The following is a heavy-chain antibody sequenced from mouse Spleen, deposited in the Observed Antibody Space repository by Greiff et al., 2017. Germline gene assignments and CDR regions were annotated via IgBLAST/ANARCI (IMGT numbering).Heavy chain of an antibody. Sequence: EVRLVESGGGLVKPGGSLKLSCAASGFTFSSYGMSWVRQTPEKRLEWVATISGGGSYTYYPDSVKGRFTISRDNAKNNLYLQMSSLRSEDTALYYCARQNYGNCFAYWGQGTLVTVSA. J-gene: IGHJ3*01. V-gene: IGHV5-9-2*01. CDR3: ARQNYGNCFAY. CDR2: ISGGGSYT. D-gene: IGHD2-1*01. CDR1: GFTFSSYG.